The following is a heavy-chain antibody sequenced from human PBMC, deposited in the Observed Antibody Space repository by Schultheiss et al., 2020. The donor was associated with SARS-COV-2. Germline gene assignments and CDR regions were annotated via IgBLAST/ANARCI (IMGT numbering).Heavy chain of an antibody. Sequence: GGSLRLSCAASGFTFSSYWMSWVRQAPGKGLEWVANIKQDGSEKYYVDSVKGRFTISRDNAKNSLYLQMNSLRAEDTAVYYCARSSSGPAEYFQHWGQGTLVTVSS. CDR3: ARSSSGPAEYFQH. V-gene: IGHV3-7*01. CDR1: GFTFSSYW. CDR2: IKQDGSEK. D-gene: IGHD3-22*01. J-gene: IGHJ1*01.